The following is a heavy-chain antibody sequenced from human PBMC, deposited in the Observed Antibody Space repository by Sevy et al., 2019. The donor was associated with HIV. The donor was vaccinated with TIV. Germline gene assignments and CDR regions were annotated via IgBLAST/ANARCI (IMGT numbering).Heavy chain of an antibody. Sequence: GGSLRLSCAASGFTFSKYSMSWIRQTPGKGLEWVSTFSFGCGKINYADSVKGRFTISRDDSRNTFYLQMNSLRAEDTAIYYCAGGVCTKPHDYWGQGTVVTVSS. J-gene: IGHJ4*02. CDR2: FSFGCGKI. CDR3: AGGVCTKPHDY. D-gene: IGHD2-8*01. V-gene: IGHV3-23*01. CDR1: GFTFSKYS.